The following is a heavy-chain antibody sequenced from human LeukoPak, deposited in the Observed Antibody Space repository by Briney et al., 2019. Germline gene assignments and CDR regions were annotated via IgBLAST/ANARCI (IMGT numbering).Heavy chain of an antibody. Sequence: SETLSLTCTVSGYSISSYYWSWIRQPPGKGLEWIGYIYYSGSTNYNPSLKSRVTISVDTSKNQFSLKLNSVTAADTAVYYCARELQAGTFDYWGQGTLVTVSS. CDR3: ARELQAGTFDY. V-gene: IGHV4-59*01. D-gene: IGHD6-19*01. J-gene: IGHJ4*02. CDR2: IYYSGST. CDR1: GYSISSYY.